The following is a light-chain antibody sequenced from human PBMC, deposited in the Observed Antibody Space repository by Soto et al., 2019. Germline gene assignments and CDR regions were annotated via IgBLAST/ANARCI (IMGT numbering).Light chain of an antibody. J-gene: IGKJ5*01. V-gene: IGKV3-11*01. CDR3: QQRSNWQIT. Sequence: EAVFTQSPATLSLSPAESATLSCRASQSVSTYLAWYQQKPGQAPRLLIYDASNRVTGVPARFRGSGSGTDFTLTISSLEPDDFAVYYCQQRSNWQITFGQGRRLEIK. CDR2: DAS. CDR1: QSVSTY.